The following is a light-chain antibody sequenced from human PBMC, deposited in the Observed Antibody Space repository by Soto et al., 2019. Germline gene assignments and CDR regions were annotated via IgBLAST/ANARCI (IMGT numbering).Light chain of an antibody. J-gene: IGLJ3*02. CDR1: SCDVGAYNY. V-gene: IGLV2-8*01. CDR2: EVT. CDR3: SSFASSNTWV. Sequence: QSALTQPPSASGSPGQSVTISCTGTSCDVGAYNYVYWYQQHAGKAPKLVIYEVTKRPSGVPDRFSGSKSANTASLTVSGLQAEDEADYYCSSFASSNTWVFGGGTKLTVL.